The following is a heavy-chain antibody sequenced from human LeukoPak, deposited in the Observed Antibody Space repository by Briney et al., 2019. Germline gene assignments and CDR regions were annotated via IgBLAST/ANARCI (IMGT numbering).Heavy chain of an antibody. Sequence: PGGSLRLSCAASGLTFSSYAMNWVRQAPGKGLGWVSAISVGGGSTYYADSVKGRFTISRDNSKNTLYLQMNSLRAEDTAVYYCAKGIQQWPGDYYYYGMDVWGQGTTVTVSS. CDR2: ISVGGGST. CDR1: GLTFSSYA. J-gene: IGHJ6*02. D-gene: IGHD5-18*01. CDR3: AKGIQQWPGDYYYYGMDV. V-gene: IGHV3-23*01.